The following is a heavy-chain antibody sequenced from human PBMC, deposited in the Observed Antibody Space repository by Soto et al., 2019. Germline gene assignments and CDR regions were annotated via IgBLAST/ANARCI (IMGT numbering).Heavy chain of an antibody. CDR3: ARLTMIVVVRFDY. CDR1: GGSISSSSYY. Sequence: PSETLSLTCTVSGGSISSSSYYWGWIRQPPGKGLEWIGSIYYSGSTYYNPSLKSRVTISVDTSKNQFSLKLSSVTAADTAVYYCARLTMIVVVRFDYWGQGTLVTVSS. CDR2: IYYSGST. V-gene: IGHV4-39*01. J-gene: IGHJ4*02. D-gene: IGHD3-22*01.